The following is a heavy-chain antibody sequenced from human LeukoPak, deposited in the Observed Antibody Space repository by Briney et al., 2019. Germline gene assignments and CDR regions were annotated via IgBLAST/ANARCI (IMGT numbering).Heavy chain of an antibody. CDR3: ARDQSGNFDY. V-gene: IGHV1-69*01. CDR2: IIPIFGTA. CDR1: GGTFRSYA. J-gene: IGHJ4*02. Sequence: SVKASCKASGGTFRSYAISWVRQAPGQGLEWMGGIIPIFGTANYAQKFQGRVTITADESTSTAYVELSSLRSEDTAVYYCARDQSGNFDYWGQGTLVTVSS. D-gene: IGHD5-12*01.